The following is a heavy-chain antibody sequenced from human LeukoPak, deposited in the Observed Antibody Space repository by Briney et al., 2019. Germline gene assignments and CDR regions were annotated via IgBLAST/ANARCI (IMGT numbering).Heavy chain of an antibody. CDR1: GGSISSSSYY. Sequence: SETLSLTCTVSGGSISSSSYYWGWIRQPPGKGLEWIGSIYYSGSTYYNPSLKSRVTISVDTSKNQFSLKLSSVTAADTAVYYCARVRYSSSLWGAFDIWGQGTMVTVSS. CDR2: IYYSGST. CDR3: ARVRYSSSLWGAFDI. V-gene: IGHV4-39*07. D-gene: IGHD6-13*01. J-gene: IGHJ3*02.